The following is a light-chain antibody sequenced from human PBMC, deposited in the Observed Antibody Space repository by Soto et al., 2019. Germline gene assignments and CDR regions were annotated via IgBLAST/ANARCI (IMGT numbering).Light chain of an antibody. CDR1: QSIDNW. CDR2: KAS. Sequence: DIQMTQSPSPLSASIGDRVTITCRASQSIDNWLAWYQQRPGKAPRLLIYKASNFLSGVPSRFSGSGSGTEFTLIITSLQPDDSATYYCQQYNSYSWTFGQGTKVDIK. J-gene: IGKJ1*01. V-gene: IGKV1-5*03. CDR3: QQYNSYSWT.